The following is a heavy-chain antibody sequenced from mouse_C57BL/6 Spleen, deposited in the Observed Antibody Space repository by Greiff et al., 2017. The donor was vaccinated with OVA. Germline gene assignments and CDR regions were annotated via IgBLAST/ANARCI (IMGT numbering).Heavy chain of an antibody. J-gene: IGHJ1*03. CDR2: IDPGDGDT. V-gene: IGHV1-80*01. Sequence: VKLQESGAELVKPGASVKISCKASGYAFSSYWMNWVKQRPGKGLEWIGQIDPGDGDTNYNGKFKGKATLTADKSSSTAYMQLSSLTSEDSAVYCGARSDGYYGFDVWGTGTTVTVSS. D-gene: IGHD2-3*01. CDR1: GYAFSSYW. CDR3: ARSDGYYGFDV.